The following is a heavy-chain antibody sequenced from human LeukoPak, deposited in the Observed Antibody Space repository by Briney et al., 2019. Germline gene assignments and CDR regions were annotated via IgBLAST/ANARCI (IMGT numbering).Heavy chain of an antibody. Sequence: ASVKVSCKASGYTFTGYYMHWVRQAPGQGLEWMGWINPNSGGTNYAQKFQGGVTMTRDTSISTAYMELSRLRSDDTAVYYCARPSYYYDSSGYLRTRFDYWGQGTLVTVSS. J-gene: IGHJ4*02. CDR3: ARPSYYYDSSGYLRTRFDY. CDR1: GYTFTGYY. V-gene: IGHV1-2*02. CDR2: INPNSGGT. D-gene: IGHD3-22*01.